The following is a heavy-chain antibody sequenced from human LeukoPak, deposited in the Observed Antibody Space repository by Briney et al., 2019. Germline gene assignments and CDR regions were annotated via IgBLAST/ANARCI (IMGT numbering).Heavy chain of an antibody. J-gene: IGHJ4*02. D-gene: IGHD3-22*01. V-gene: IGHV3-21*01. CDR3: ARDPDYYDSSGYYYPFDY. CDR1: GFTFSSYS. CDR2: ISSSSSYI. Sequence: GGSLRLSCAASGFTFSSYSMNWVRQAPGKGLEWVSSISSSSSYIYYADSVKGRFTISRDNAKNSLYLQMNSLRAEDTAVYYCARDPDYYDSSGYYYPFDYWGQGTLVTVSS.